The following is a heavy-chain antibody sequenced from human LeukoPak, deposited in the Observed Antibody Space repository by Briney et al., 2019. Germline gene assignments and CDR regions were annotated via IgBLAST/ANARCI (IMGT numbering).Heavy chain of an antibody. CDR3: AKGSIVRTIGDMGV. D-gene: IGHD5-12*01. CDR1: GFTFITYA. J-gene: IGHJ6*02. V-gene: IGHV3-23*01. CDR2: INNIGGST. Sequence: HPGGSLRLSCAASGFTFITYAMTWVRQAPGRGVEWVSSINNIGGSTYYAGSVKGRFTISRDNSKNTVYLEMNSLRAEDTAIYFCAKGSIVRTIGDMGVWGQGTTVTVSS.